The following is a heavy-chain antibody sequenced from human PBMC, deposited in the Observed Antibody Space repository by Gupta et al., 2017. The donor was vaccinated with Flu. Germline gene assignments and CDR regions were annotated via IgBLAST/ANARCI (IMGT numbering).Heavy chain of an antibody. J-gene: IGHJ6*04. D-gene: IGHD3-16*01. Sequence: QITLKESGPTLVKPTPTLTLTCTFSGFSLSTRGVGVACIRQPPGKALEWLALIYWDDDKRYSPSLKSRLTITKDTSKNQVVLTLTNMDPLDTATYYCARQTRGSYYSAVDAGGKGTMVTVSS. CDR1: GFSLSTRGVG. V-gene: IGHV2-5*02. CDR2: IYWDDDK. CDR3: ARQTRGSYYSAVDA.